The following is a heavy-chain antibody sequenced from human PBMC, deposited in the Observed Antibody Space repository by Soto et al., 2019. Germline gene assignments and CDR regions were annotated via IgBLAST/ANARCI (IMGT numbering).Heavy chain of an antibody. CDR2: IRGSGGST. Sequence: EVQLLESGGGLVQPGGSLRLSCAASGFTFNNYAMNWVRQAPGKGLEWVSSIRGSGGSTYYADSVKGRFTISRDNSKNTLYRQLNSLRAEDTAVYYCAKGALGLRSWYDVYYCDKGTLLTVSS. CDR3: AKGALGLRSWYDVYY. J-gene: IGHJ4*02. CDR1: GFTFNNYA. D-gene: IGHD6-13*01. V-gene: IGHV3-23*01.